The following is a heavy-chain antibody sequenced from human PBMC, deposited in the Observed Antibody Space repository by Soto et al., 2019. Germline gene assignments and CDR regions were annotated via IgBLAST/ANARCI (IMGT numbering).Heavy chain of an antibody. CDR2: IYYSGST. CDR1: GGSISSSGYY. V-gene: IGHV4-31*03. Sequence: SETLSLTCTVSGGSISSSGYYWSWIRQHPGKGLEWIGHIYYSGSTYYNPSLKSRVTISVDTSKNQFSLKLSSVTAADTAVYYCVRLRYCCSTSCHRFDPWGQGTLVTVSS. D-gene: IGHD2-2*02. CDR3: VRLRYCCSTSCHRFDP. J-gene: IGHJ5*02.